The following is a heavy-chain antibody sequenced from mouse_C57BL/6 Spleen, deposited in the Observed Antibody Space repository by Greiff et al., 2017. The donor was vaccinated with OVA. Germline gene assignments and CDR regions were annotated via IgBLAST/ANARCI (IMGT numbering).Heavy chain of an antibody. CDR1: GFSFNTYA. Sequence: DVQLVESGGGLVQPKGSLKLSCAASGFSFNTYAMNWVRQAPGKGLEWVARIRSKSNNYATYYADSVKDRFTISRDDSESMLYLQMNNLKTEDTAMYYCVRDYDVYAMDYWGQGTSVTVSS. D-gene: IGHD2-4*01. J-gene: IGHJ4*01. CDR2: IRSKSNNYAT. V-gene: IGHV10-1*01. CDR3: VRDYDVYAMDY.